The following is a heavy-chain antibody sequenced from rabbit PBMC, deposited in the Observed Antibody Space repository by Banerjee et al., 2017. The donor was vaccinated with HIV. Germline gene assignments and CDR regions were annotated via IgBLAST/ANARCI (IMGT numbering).Heavy chain of an antibody. CDR1: GFSFSSSYY. Sequence: QSLEESGGDLVKPGASLTLTCTASGFSFSSSYYMCWVRQAPGKGLEWIACIYAGSSGSTYYTSWAKGRFTITKTSSSTVTLQMTSLTVADTATYFCARGDYGGYGCATWGPGTLVTVS. J-gene: IGHJ4*01. CDR2: IYAGSSGST. D-gene: IGHD6-1*01. V-gene: IGHV1S40*01. CDR3: ARGDYGGYGCAT.